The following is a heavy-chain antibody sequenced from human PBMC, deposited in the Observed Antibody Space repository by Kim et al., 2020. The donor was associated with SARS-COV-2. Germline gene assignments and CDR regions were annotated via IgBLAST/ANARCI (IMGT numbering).Heavy chain of an antibody. CDR2: ISYDGSNK. CDR1: GFTFSSYA. J-gene: IGHJ2*01. Sequence: GGSLRLSCTASGFTFSSYAMHWVRQAPGKGLEWVAVISYDGSNKYYADSVKGRFTISRDNSKNTLYLQMNSLRAEDTAVYYCARDTPGAAAGTFDLWGRGTLVTVSS. V-gene: IGHV3-30*04. CDR3: ARDTPGAAAGTFDL. D-gene: IGHD6-13*01.